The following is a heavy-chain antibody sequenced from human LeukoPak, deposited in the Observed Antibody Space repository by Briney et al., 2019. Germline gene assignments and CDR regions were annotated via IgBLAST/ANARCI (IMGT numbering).Heavy chain of an antibody. CDR1: GFTFSSYG. CDR2: ISNDGTNK. Sequence: GGSLRLSCAASGFTFSSYGMHWVRQAPGKGLEWVAVISNDGTNKYYADSVKGRFTISRDNSKNTLYLQMNSLRPDDTAVYYCARDLDHHDYWGQGTLVTVSS. D-gene: IGHD3/OR15-3a*01. CDR3: ARDLDHHDY. J-gene: IGHJ4*02. V-gene: IGHV3-30*03.